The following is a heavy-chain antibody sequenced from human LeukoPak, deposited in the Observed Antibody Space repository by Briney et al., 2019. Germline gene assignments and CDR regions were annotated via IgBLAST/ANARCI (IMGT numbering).Heavy chain of an antibody. D-gene: IGHD5-18*01. V-gene: IGHV3-30*04. CDR1: GFTFSSYE. Sequence: GGSLRLSCTASGFTFSSYEMNWVRQAPGKGLEWVAVISYDGSSKYYADSVKGRFTISRDNSKNTLYLQMNSLRAEDTAVYYCARARSSYGYGDAFDIWGQGTMVTVSS. J-gene: IGHJ3*02. CDR3: ARARSSYGYGDAFDI. CDR2: ISYDGSSK.